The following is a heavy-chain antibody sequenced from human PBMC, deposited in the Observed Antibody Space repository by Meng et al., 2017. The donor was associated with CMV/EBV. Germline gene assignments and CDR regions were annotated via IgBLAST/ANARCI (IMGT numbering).Heavy chain of an antibody. J-gene: IGHJ4*02. CDR3: ARGGIAAAGPFDY. D-gene: IGHD6-13*01. V-gene: IGHV4-34*01. Sequence: VQLEPWGAGLLQPSETLSLTCAVDGGSFSGYYWSWIRQPPGKGLEWIGEINHSGSTNYNPSLKSRVTISVDTSKNQFSLKLSSVTAADTAVYYCARGGIAAAGPFDYWGQGTLVTVSS. CDR1: GGSFSGYY. CDR2: INHSGST.